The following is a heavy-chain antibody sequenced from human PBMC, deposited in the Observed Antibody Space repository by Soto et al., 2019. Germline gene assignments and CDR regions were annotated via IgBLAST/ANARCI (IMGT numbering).Heavy chain of an antibody. CDR1: GGSISSYY. CDR2: IYYSGST. Sequence: SETLSLTCTFSGGSISSYYWSWIRQPPGKGLEWIGYIYYSGSTNYNPSLKSRVTISVDTSKNQFSLKLSSVTAADTAIYYCVRQYCTRGPCYFDYWGQGTLGTVAS. CDR3: VRQYCTRGPCYFDY. D-gene: IGHD2-8*02. V-gene: IGHV4-59*08. J-gene: IGHJ4*02.